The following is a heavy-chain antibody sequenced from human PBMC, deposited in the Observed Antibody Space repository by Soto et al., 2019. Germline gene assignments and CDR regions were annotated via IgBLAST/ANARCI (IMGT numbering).Heavy chain of an antibody. Sequence: ASGLTFEYAASVKGRFTISRDDSKSIAYLQMNSLKTEDTAVYYCTRDVATPTTRRLYDAFDIGGQGTMVTVSS. J-gene: IGHJ3*02. CDR3: TRDVATPTTRRLYDAFDI. CDR2: ASGLTF. V-gene: IGHV3-49*02. D-gene: IGHD2-15*01.